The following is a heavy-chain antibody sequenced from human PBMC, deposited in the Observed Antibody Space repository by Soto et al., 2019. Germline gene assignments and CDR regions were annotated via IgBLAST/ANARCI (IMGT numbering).Heavy chain of an antibody. V-gene: IGHV4-4*02. CDR1: GGSISSSNW. CDR2: VYHSGST. Sequence: SETLSLTCAVSGGSISSSNWWSWVRQPPGEGLGWIGEVYHSGSTNYTPSLKSRVTISVDKSKNQFSLKLSSVTAADTAVYYCAREIGNLMTTVTMGFDYWGQGTLVTVSS. D-gene: IGHD4-17*01. CDR3: AREIGNLMTTVTMGFDY. J-gene: IGHJ4*02.